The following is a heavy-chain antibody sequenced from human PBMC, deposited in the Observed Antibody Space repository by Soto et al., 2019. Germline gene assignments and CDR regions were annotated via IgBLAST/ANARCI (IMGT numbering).Heavy chain of an antibody. CDR1: GYTITSFD. CDR2: MNPNSGNT. CDR3: ARAYTWGISATGT. D-gene: IGHD6-13*01. J-gene: IGHJ4*02. V-gene: IGHV1-8*01. Sequence: GASVKASCKSSGYTITSFDINWVRQATGQGLEWMGWMNPNSGNTGYAQKFQGRVTMTRNTSISTAYMELSSLRSEDTAIYYCARAYTWGISATGTWGQGTLVTVSS.